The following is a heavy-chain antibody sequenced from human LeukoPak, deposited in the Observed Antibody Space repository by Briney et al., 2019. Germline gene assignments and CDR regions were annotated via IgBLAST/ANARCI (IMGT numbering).Heavy chain of an antibody. CDR2: ISSSSSYI. CDR3: AGDNDFWSGYFPPFGY. D-gene: IGHD3-3*01. J-gene: IGHJ4*02. V-gene: IGHV3-21*01. CDR1: GFIFSSYS. Sequence: GGSLRLSCAASGFIFSSYSMNWVRQAPGKGLEWVSSISSSSSYIYYADSVKGRFTISRDNAKNSLYLQMNSLRAEDTAVHYCAGDNDFWSGYFPPFGYWGQGTLVTVSS.